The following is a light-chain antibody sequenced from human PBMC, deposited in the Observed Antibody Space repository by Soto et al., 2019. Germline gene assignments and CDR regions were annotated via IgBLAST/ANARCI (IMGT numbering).Light chain of an antibody. V-gene: IGLV2-8*01. Sequence: SALTQPPSASGSPGQSVTISCTGTSSDVGGYNYVSWYQQHPGKAPKLMIYEVSKRPSGVPDRFSGSKSGNTASLTVSGLQAEDEAYYYCSSHARRNNLYVLGNGIKVTVL. CDR2: EVS. CDR3: SSHARRNNLYV. CDR1: SSDVGGYNY. J-gene: IGLJ1*01.